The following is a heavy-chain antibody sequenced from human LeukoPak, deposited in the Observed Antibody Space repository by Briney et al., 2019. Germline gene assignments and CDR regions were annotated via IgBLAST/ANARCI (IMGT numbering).Heavy chain of an antibody. CDR2: INPNSGGT. V-gene: IGHV1-2*02. CDR3: ARDGLAYCGGDFFSS. D-gene: IGHD2-21*01. Sequence: ASVKVSCKASGYTFTGYYMYWVRQAPGQGLEWMGWINPNSGGTNYAQKFQGRVTMTRDTSISTAYMELSRLRSDDTAVYYCARDGLAYCGGDFFSSWGQGTLVTV. CDR1: GYTFTGYY. J-gene: IGHJ4*03.